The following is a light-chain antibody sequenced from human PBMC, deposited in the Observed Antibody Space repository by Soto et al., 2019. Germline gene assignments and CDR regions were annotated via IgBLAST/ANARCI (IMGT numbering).Light chain of an antibody. Sequence: EIVLTQSPVTLSLSPGERATLSCRASQSVSSYLAWYQQKPGQAPRPLIFDASNRATGIPARFSGSGSGTDFTLTISSLEPEDFAVYYCQQRSNWPSTFGGGTKVDIK. CDR3: QQRSNWPST. J-gene: IGKJ4*01. V-gene: IGKV3-11*01. CDR2: DAS. CDR1: QSVSSY.